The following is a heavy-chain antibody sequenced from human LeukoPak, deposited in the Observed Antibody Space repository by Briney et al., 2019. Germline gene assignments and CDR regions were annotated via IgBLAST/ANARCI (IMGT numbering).Heavy chain of an antibody. V-gene: IGHV3-23*01. Sequence: QSGGSLRLSCAASGFTFSNYGMSWVRQAPGKGLEWVSAISGSGDSTYYADSVKGRFTISRDNSRNTLYLQMNSLRAGDTAVYYCAKSFRSTSLDYWGQGTLVTVSS. CDR3: AKSFRSTSLDY. D-gene: IGHD2-2*01. J-gene: IGHJ4*02. CDR1: GFTFSNYG. CDR2: ISGSGDST.